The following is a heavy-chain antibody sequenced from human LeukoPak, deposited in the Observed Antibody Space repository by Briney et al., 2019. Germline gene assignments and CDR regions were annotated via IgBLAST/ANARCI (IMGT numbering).Heavy chain of an antibody. CDR2: VYYSGST. CDR1: GGSISSYY. Sequence: PSETLSLTCTVSGGSISSYYWSWIRQPPGKGLEWIGYVYYSGSTNYNPSLKSRVTISVDTSKNQFSLKLSSVTAADTAVYYCARASTAAEYLDAFDIWGQGTMVTVSS. V-gene: IGHV4-59*01. D-gene: IGHD6-13*01. J-gene: IGHJ3*02. CDR3: ARASTAAEYLDAFDI.